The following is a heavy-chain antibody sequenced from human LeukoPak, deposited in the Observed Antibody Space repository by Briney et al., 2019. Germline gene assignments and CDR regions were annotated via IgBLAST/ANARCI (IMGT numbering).Heavy chain of an antibody. CDR3: ARGLGTSAWYLGY. D-gene: IGHD6-19*01. CDR1: GGSISSYY. Sequence: PSETLSLTCTVSGGSISSYYWSWIRQPPGKGLEWIGYICYSGSTNYNPSLKSRVTISVDTSKNQFSLKLSSVTAADTAVYYCARGLGTSAWYLGYWGQGTLVTVSS. CDR2: ICYSGST. V-gene: IGHV4-59*01. J-gene: IGHJ4*02.